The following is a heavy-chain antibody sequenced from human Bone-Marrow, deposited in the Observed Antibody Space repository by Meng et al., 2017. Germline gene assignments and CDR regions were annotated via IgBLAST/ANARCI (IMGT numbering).Heavy chain of an antibody. J-gene: IGHJ6*02. V-gene: IGHV3-74*01. Sequence: GQLVVPGGCLVLPGGSRRLSCAASGFTFSTYWMHWVRQAPGRGLVWVSRIRGDRSSTNYADSVKGRFTISRDNAKNTLYLQMNSLRADDTAVYYCAREAPLGYYYYAMDAWGQGTLVTVSS. CDR1: GFTFSTYW. D-gene: IGHD3-16*01. CDR3: AREAPLGYYYYAMDA. CDR2: IRGDRSST.